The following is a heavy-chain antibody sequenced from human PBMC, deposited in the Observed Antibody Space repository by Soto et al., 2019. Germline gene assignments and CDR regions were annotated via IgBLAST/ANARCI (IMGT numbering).Heavy chain of an antibody. CDR1: GGSVSSGSYY. V-gene: IGHV4-61*01. CDR3: ATHVEIFDY. CDR2: IYYSGST. Sequence: PSETLSLTCTVSGGSVSSGSYYWSWIRQPPGKGLEWIGYIYYSGSTNYNPSLKSRVTISVDTSKNQFSLKLSSVTAADTAVYYCATHVEIFDYWGQGTMATVSS. J-gene: IGHJ4*02.